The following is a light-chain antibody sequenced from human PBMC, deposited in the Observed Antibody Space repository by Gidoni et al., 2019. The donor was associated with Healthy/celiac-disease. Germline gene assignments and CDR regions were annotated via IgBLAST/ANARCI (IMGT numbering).Light chain of an antibody. CDR3: SSYTSSSTRCV. J-gene: IGLJ1*01. CDR2: EVS. Sequence: QSALTQPASVSGSPGQSITISCTGTSSDVGGYNYVSWYHQHPGKAPKLMIYEVSNRPSGVSNRFSGSKSGNTASLTISGLQAEDEADYYCSSYTSSSTRCVFGTGTKVTVL. V-gene: IGLV2-14*01. CDR1: SSDVGGYNY.